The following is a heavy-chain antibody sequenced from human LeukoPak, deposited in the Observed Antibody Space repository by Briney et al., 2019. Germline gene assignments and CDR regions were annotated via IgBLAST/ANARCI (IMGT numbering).Heavy chain of an antibody. CDR2: ISHSGST. Sequence: SETLSLTCAVYVGSFSDDDWNWLRQPPGKGLEWIGEISHSGSTNYNPSLKTRVSISGDPSKNHLSLSLTSVTAADTAIYYCSRESGAFCPFGYWGQGTLVIVPP. CDR1: VGSFSDDD. CDR3: SRESGAFCPFGY. J-gene: IGHJ4*02. V-gene: IGHV4-34*01. D-gene: IGHD1-26*01.